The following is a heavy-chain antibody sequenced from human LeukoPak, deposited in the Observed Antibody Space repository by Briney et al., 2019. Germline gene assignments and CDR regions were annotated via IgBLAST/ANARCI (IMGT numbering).Heavy chain of an antibody. Sequence: ASVKVSCKASGYTFTSYDINWVRQATGQGLEWMGWMNPNSGNTGYAQEFQGRVTITRDTSASTAYMELSSLRSEDMAVYYCARDSVVRGVIYYFDYWGQGTLVTVSS. CDR3: ARDSVVRGVIYYFDY. CDR1: GYTFTSYD. CDR2: MNPNSGNT. V-gene: IGHV1-8*01. D-gene: IGHD3-10*01. J-gene: IGHJ4*02.